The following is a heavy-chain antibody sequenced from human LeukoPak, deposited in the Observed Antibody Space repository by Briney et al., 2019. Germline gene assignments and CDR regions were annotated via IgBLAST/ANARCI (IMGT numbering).Heavy chain of an antibody. CDR1: GGSISSSSYY. CDR2: IYYSGST. Sequence: SETLSLTCTVSGGSISSSSYYWGWIRQPPGKGLEWIGTIYYSGSTYYNPSLKSRVTISIDTSKNQFPLKLSSVTAADTAVYYCARRVGGSHFHYWGQGTLVTVSS. CDR3: ARRVGGSHFHY. V-gene: IGHV4-39*06. J-gene: IGHJ4*02. D-gene: IGHD3-16*01.